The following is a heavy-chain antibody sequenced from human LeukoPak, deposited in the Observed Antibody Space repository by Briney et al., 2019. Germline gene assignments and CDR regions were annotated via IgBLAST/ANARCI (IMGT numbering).Heavy chain of an antibody. J-gene: IGHJ4*02. CDR3: ARRGGGYSYDY. V-gene: IGHV4-39*01. CDR2: IYYSGST. D-gene: IGHD5-18*01. CDR1: GGSISSSSYY. Sequence: KPSETLSLTCTVSGGSISSSSYYWGWIRQPPGKGPEWIGSIYYSGSTNYNPSLKSRVTISVDTSKNQFSLKLSSVTAADTAVYYCARRGGGYSYDYWGQGTLVTVSS.